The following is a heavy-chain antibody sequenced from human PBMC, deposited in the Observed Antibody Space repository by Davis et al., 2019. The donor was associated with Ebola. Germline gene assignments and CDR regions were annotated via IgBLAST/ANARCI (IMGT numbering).Heavy chain of an antibody. D-gene: IGHD6-13*01. CDR2: IYFSGST. J-gene: IGHJ4*02. CDR1: GGFTSTHY. CDR3: ASSIAAAAHFDD. V-gene: IGHV4-59*11. Sequence: SETLSLTCTVSGGFTSTHYWSWIRQPPGQGLEWIGYIYFSGSTNYNPYLKGRVTMSLATSNNQFSLKLTSVTAAGTAKYYCASSIAAAAHFDDWGQGTLVTVSS.